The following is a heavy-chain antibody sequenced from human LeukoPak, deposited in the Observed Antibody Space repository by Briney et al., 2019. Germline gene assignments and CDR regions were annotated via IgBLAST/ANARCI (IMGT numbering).Heavy chain of an antibody. CDR1: GGSISSNIYY. J-gene: IGHJ4*02. V-gene: IGHV4-39*01. CDR2: IYYSGRT. CDR3: ARHRSAVEMATTLFGY. D-gene: IGHD5-24*01. Sequence: SETLSLTCTVSGGSISSNIYYWGWIRQPPGKGLGWIGSIYYSGRTYHNPSLKSRVTISVDTSKNQFSLKLRSVTAADTAVYYCARHRSAVEMATTLFGYWGQGTLVTVSS.